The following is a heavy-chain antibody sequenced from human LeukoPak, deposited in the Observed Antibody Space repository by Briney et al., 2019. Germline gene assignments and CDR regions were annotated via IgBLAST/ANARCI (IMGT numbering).Heavy chain of an antibody. CDR3: ARAGCSAGTCFSSEHNWFDP. J-gene: IGHJ5*02. Sequence: ASVKVSCKASGYTFIGYYMNWVRQAPGQGLEWMGWINPNSGGTNFAQNFQGRVTMTRDTSINTAYMELSRLRSDDTAVYYCARAGCSAGTCFSSEHNWFDPWGQGTLVTVSS. V-gene: IGHV1-2*02. CDR2: INPNSGGT. D-gene: IGHD2-15*01. CDR1: GYTFIGYY.